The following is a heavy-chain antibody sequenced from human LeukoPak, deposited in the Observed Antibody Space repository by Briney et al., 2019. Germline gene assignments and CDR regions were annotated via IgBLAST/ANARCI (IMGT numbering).Heavy chain of an antibody. V-gene: IGHV4-31*03. J-gene: IGHJ4*02. CDR3: ARIVPYEYGYIDH. CDR2: IYYSGST. CDR1: GGSISSGGYY. Sequence: SETLSLTCTVSGGSISSGGYYWSWIRQHPGKGLEWIGYIYYSGSTYYNPSLKSRVTISVDTSKNQFSLKLSSVTAADTAVYYCARIVPYEYGYIDHWGQGTQVTVSS. D-gene: IGHD3-10*01.